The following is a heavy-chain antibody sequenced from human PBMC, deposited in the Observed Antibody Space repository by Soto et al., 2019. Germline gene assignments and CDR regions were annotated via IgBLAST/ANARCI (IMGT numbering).Heavy chain of an antibody. J-gene: IGHJ4*02. CDR1: SFSLTTGGVG. Sequence: SGPTLVHPTQTPTLTCTFSSFSLTTGGVGVGWIRQPPGKALEWLALIYWDDDKRYSPSLKSRLTITKYTSTNQVVLTMTSMNPVDTATYYCAHSRSDYYASSGPGPVDDWGQRTLVTDSP. CDR3: AHSRSDYYASSGPGPVDD. D-gene: IGHD3-22*01. V-gene: IGHV2-5*02. CDR2: IYWDDDK.